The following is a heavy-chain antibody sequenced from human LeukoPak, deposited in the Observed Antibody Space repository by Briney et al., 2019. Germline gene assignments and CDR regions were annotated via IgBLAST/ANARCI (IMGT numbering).Heavy chain of an antibody. V-gene: IGHV5-51*01. CDR1: GYIFTSYW. J-gene: IGHJ4*02. CDR3: ARRNGYNAGALDFDY. D-gene: IGHD5-24*01. Sequence: GESLKISCKGSGYIFTSYWIGWVRQMPGKGLEWMGIISPGDSDTAYSPPFQGQVTISADKSINTAYLHWSSLKASDTAMYYCARRNGYNAGALDFDYWGQGTLVTVSS. CDR2: ISPGDSDT.